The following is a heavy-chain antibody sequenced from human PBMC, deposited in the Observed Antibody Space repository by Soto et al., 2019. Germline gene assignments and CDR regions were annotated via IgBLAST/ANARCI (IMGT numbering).Heavy chain of an antibody. V-gene: IGHV3-23*01. D-gene: IGHD6-13*01. Sequence: LRLSCAASGFTFTDYALIWVRQAPLKGLEWVATISGIGGSTYLADSVKGRLSISRDNSKNTVSLLMNSLRAEDTAVYFCARGSSGYISSWYYFDYWGRGTLVTVSS. CDR1: GFTFTDYA. CDR3: ARGSSGYISSWYYFDY. CDR2: ISGIGGST. J-gene: IGHJ4*02.